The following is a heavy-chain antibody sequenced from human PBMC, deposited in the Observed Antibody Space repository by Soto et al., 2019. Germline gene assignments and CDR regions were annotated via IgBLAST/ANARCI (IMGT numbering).Heavy chain of an antibody. Sequence: PGGSLRLSCAASGFTFSSYAMSLVRQAPGKGLEWVSAISGSGGITYYADSVKGLFTISRDNCKNTMYLPMNSMRAEDTAVYYCAEIYSSCWYYFDYWGQGTLVNVSS. J-gene: IGHJ4*02. CDR3: AEIYSSCWYYFDY. V-gene: IGHV3-23*01. CDR1: GFTFSSYA. CDR2: ISGSGGIT. D-gene: IGHD6-19*01.